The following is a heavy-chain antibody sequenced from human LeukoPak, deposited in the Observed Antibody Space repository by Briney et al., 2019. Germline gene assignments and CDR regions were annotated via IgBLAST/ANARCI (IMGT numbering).Heavy chain of an antibody. CDR1: GFTFSSNA. D-gene: IGHD2-21*01. V-gene: IGHV3-23*01. CDR3: VVVPGDD. CDR2: ISAGVGIT. J-gene: IGHJ4*02. Sequence: GGSLRVSCAASGFTFSSNAMSWVCQAPGKGLEWVSSISAGVGITYYADSVEGWFTMSRDNSKNTLYLQINSLRAEHTAVYYAVVVPGDDWGQGTLVTVSS.